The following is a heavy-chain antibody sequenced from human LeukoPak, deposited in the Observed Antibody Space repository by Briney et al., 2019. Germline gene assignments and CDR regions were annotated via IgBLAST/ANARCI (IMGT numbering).Heavy chain of an antibody. CDR3: AREGNSWVRGVIEDYYYYGMDV. J-gene: IGHJ6*04. D-gene: IGHD3-10*01. CDR2: ISSSGSTI. V-gene: IGHV3-48*03. Sequence: PGGSLRLSCAASGFTFSSYEMNWVRQAPGKGLEWVSYISSSGSTIYYADSVKGRFTISRDNAKNSLYLQMIGLRAEDTAVYYCAREGNSWVRGVIEDYYYYGMDVWGKGTTVTVSS. CDR1: GFTFSSYE.